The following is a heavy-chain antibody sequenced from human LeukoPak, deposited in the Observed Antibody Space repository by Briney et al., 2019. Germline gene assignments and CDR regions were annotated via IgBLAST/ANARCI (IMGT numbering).Heavy chain of an antibody. CDR1: GFTFSSYW. Sequence: GGSLRLSCAASGFTFSSYWMNWVRQAPGKGLERVANIKLDGSETYYVDSVKGRFTISRDNAKNSVYLQMDSLRAEDTAVYYCVGEIRLVTAHWFDPWGQGTLVTVSS. CDR2: IKLDGSET. CDR3: VGEIRLVTAHWFDP. V-gene: IGHV3-7*01. J-gene: IGHJ5*02. D-gene: IGHD2-21*02.